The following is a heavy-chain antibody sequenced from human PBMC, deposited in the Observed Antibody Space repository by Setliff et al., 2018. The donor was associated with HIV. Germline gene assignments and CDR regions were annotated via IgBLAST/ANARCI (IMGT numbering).Heavy chain of an antibody. Sequence: ASVKVSCKASGYSFADYAMNWVRQAPRQGLEWMGYINTNTGNPTYAQGFTGRFVFSFDTSVTTAYLQITGLRTEDTAVYFCARGGTHHDFWSGYRLGYFDLWGRGTLVTVSS. J-gene: IGHJ2*01. CDR1: GYSFADYA. CDR3: ARGGTHHDFWSGYRLGYFDL. D-gene: IGHD3-3*01. CDR2: INTNTGNP. V-gene: IGHV7-4-1*02.